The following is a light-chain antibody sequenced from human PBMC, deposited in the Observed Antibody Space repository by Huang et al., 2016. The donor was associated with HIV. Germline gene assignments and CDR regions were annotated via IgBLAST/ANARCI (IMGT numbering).Light chain of an antibody. V-gene: IGKV2-30*01. CDR1: QSLEYSDGNTY. Sequence: DVVLSQSPLSLPVTLGQSASISCRSTQSLEYSDGNTYLSWFHQRPGQSPSRLIYKVAKRDSGVPDRFSGSGSGSEFPLKISRVEAEDVGIYYCMQGTHWPPYTFGQGTKLEI. CDR3: MQGTHWPPYT. J-gene: IGKJ2*01. CDR2: KVA.